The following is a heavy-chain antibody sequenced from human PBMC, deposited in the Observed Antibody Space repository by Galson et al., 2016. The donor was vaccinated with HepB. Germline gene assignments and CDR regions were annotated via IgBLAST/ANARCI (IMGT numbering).Heavy chain of an antibody. J-gene: IGHJ4*02. V-gene: IGHV4-38-2*02. CDR1: GYSISSGYY. CDR2: IHHTGST. CDR3: MREGLTTDY. D-gene: IGHD4-11*01. Sequence: SETLSLTCAVSGYSISSGYYWAWIRQPPGKGLEWIGTIHHTGSTYYCPSLNGRVTISLDTSVNHFSLRLTSMTAADTALYYCMREGLTTDYWGQGTLVTVSS.